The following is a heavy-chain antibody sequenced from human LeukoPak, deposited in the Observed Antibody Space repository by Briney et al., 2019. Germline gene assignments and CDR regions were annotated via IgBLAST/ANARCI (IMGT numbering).Heavy chain of an antibody. V-gene: IGHV4-4*02. CDR3: ARAGGVKTAALDLDY. CDR1: GESISSSNW. J-gene: IGHJ4*02. CDR2: IYHSGTT. D-gene: IGHD6-25*01. Sequence: SETLSLTCAVSGESISSSNWWSWVRQPPGKGLEWIGEIYHSGTTNYNPSLKSRVTISFDTSKNQFSLNLRSVTAADTAVYYCARAGGVKTAALDLDYWGQGTLVTVSS.